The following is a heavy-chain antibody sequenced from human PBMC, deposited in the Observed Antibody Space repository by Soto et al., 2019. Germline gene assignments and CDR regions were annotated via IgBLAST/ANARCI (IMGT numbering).Heavy chain of an antibody. D-gene: IGHD6-6*01. CDR1: GYTFTSYD. Sequence: QVLLVQSGAEVKKPGASVKVSCKASGYTFTSYDVNWVRQATGQGLEWMGWMNPNSGNTGYAQKFQGRVTMTRNTSIGTAYMELSSLRSEDTAVYYCARTYSSSSSYFYYYIDVWGIGTTVTVSS. V-gene: IGHV1-8*01. CDR3: ARTYSSSSSYFYYYIDV. CDR2: MNPNSGNT. J-gene: IGHJ6*03.